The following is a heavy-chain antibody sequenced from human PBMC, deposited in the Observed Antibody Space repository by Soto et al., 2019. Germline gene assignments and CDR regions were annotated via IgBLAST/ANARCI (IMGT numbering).Heavy chain of an antibody. J-gene: IGHJ5*02. V-gene: IGHV4-39*01. Sequence: PSETLSLTCTVSGGSISSSSYYWGWIRQPPGKGLEWIGSIYYSGSTYYNPSPKSRVTISVDTSKNQFSLKLSSVTAADTAVYYCARSPLLITMIVVVINNWFDPWGQGTLVTVSS. CDR3: ARSPLLITMIVVVINNWFDP. D-gene: IGHD3-22*01. CDR2: IYYSGST. CDR1: GGSISSSSYY.